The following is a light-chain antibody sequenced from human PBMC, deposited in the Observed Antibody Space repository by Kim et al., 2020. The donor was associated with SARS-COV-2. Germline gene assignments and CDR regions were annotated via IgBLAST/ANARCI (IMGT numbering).Light chain of an antibody. CDR2: SNN. CDR3: AAWDGSLKSRL. J-gene: IGLJ2*01. V-gene: IGLV1-44*01. Sequence: QAVVTQPPSASGTPGQRVTISCSGSSSNIGSNPVNWYQQFPGTAPKLLIYSNNQRPSGVPDRFSGSKSGTSASLAISGLQSEDEADYYCAAWDGSLKSRLFGGGTQLTVL. CDR1: SSNIGSNP.